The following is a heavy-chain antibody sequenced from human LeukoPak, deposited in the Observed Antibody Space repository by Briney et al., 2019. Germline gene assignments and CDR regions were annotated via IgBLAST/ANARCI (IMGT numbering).Heavy chain of an antibody. V-gene: IGHV5-10-1*01. CDR2: IDPSDSYT. CDR3: ARRNYDILTGYYSLEDWFDP. D-gene: IGHD3-9*01. J-gene: IGHJ5*02. CDR1: GYSLTSYW. Sequence: GESLKISCKGSGYSLTSYWISWVRQMPGKGLEWMGRIDPSDSYTNYSPSFQGHVTISADKSISTAYLQWSSLKASDTAMYYCARRNYDILTGYYSLEDWFDPWGQGTLVTVSS.